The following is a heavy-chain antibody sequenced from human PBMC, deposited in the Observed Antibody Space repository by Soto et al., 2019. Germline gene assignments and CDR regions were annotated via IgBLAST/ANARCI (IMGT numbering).Heavy chain of an antibody. V-gene: IGHV4-61*08. CDR1: GGSVSSGGYC. J-gene: IGHJ6*02. D-gene: IGHD6-19*01. CDR2: IYYSGST. CDR3: ASAPNPGYSSGWSHPYYYYYGMDV. Sequence: SSETLSLTCTVSGGSVSSGGYCWSWIRQPPGKGLEWIGYIYYSGSTNYNPSLKSRVTISVDTSKNQFSLKLSSVTAADTAVYYCASAPNPGYSSGWSHPYYYYYGMDVWGQGTTVTVSS.